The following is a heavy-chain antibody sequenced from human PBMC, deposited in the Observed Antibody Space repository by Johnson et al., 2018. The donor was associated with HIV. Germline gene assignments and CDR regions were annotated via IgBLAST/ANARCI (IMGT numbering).Heavy chain of an antibody. CDR1: GFTFDDYA. CDR3: ARDRWYCSSTSCQKDAFDI. Sequence: VQLVESGGGLVQPGRSLRLSCAASGFTFDDYAMHWVRQAPGKGLEWVSGISWNSGNIAYGDSVKGRFTIARDNAKNSLYLQMHSLRAEDTAVYYCARDRWYCSSTSCQKDAFDIWGQGTMVTVSS. D-gene: IGHD2-2*01. V-gene: IGHV3-9*01. J-gene: IGHJ3*02. CDR2: ISWNSGNI.